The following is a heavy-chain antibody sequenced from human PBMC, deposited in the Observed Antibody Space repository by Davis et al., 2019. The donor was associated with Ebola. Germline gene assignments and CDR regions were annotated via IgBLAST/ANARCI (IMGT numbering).Heavy chain of an antibody. J-gene: IGHJ6*04. V-gene: IGHV4-59*01. D-gene: IGHD3-3*01. Sequence: SETLSLTCSVSGGSISKNFWTWIRQSPGKGLEWVGCNSDTGIINSNPSLKSRISISIDVSQNQFSVSLTSVTAADTAVYYCARHRFWSGYYYYYYGMDVWGKGTTVTVSS. CDR3: ARHRFWSGYYYYYYGMDV. CDR2: NSDTGII. CDR1: GGSISKNF.